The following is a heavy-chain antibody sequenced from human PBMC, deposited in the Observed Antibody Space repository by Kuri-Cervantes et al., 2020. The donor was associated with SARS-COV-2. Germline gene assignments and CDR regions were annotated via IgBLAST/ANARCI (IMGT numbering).Heavy chain of an antibody. CDR2: INRSGST. D-gene: IGHD2-2*02. Sequence: SQTLSLTCTVSSGSISSGGYYWSWIRQHPGKGLEWIGEINRSGSTNYNLSLKSLDTISEDTSKNQFALKLSSVTAADTAVYYCARGAPDYCSSTSCYMDLGWYFDLWGRGTLVTVSS. V-gene: IGHV4-31*01. J-gene: IGHJ2*01. CDR3: ARGAPDYCSSTSCYMDLGWYFDL. CDR1: SGSISSGGYY.